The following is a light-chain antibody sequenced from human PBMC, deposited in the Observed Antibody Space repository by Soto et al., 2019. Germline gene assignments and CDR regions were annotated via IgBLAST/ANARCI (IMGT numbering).Light chain of an antibody. CDR3: QQYNTYHLN. CDR1: QTISNW. J-gene: IGKJ4*01. Sequence: DIQMTQSPSTLSASVGDRVTITCRASQTISNWLAWYQQKPGKAPKVLIFDASTLDGGVPSRFSGRRSGTDFTLTISSLQPSDFATYYCQQYNTYHLNFGGGTTVEI. V-gene: IGKV1-5*01. CDR2: DAS.